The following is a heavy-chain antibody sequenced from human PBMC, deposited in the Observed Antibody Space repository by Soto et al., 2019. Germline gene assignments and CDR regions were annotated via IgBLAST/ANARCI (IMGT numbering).Heavy chain of an antibody. J-gene: IGHJ6*02. Sequence: ASVKVSCKASGYTFTSYAMHWVRQAPGQRLEWMGWINAGNGNTKYSQKFQGRVTITRDTSTSTAYMELGSLRSDDTAIYYCARALTGYGMDVWGQGTTVTVSS. CDR3: ARALTGYGMDV. CDR1: GYTFTSYA. V-gene: IGHV1-3*01. CDR2: INAGNGNT.